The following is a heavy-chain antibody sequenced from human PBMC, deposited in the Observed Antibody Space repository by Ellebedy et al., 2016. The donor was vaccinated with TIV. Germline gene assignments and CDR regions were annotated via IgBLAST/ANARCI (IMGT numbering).Heavy chain of an antibody. CDR3: ARVDIP. J-gene: IGHJ4*01. Sequence: SETLSLXXSVSGDSISNGGYYWGWVRQPLGAGLEWIGSALYRGRTLYNETLKSRVTISLDTSKNQLYLDLTSVTAADTAIYYCARVDIPWGQGILVTVSS. CDR1: GDSISNGGYY. CDR2: ALYRGRT. V-gene: IGHV4-39*07. D-gene: IGHD2-21*01.